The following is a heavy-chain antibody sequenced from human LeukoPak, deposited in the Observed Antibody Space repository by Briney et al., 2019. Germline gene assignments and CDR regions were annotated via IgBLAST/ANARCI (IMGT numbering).Heavy chain of an antibody. D-gene: IGHD3-22*01. J-gene: IGHJ4*02. V-gene: IGHV3-72*01. CDR3: SRALYYDRSTYCNDY. Sequence: GRSLTLSCAASGFTLSDYYMDWVRQAPGKGLEWLGRTRNKANSYTTEYAASVKGRVTISRDASKSSLYLQMNSLKAEDTAMYYCSRALYYDRSTYCNDYWGQGTLVTVSS. CDR1: GFTLSDYY. CDR2: TRNKANSYTT.